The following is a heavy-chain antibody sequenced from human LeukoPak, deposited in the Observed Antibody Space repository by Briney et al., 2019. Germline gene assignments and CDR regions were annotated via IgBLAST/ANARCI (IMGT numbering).Heavy chain of an antibody. D-gene: IGHD6-13*01. Sequence: GRSLRLSCAASGFTFSSYAMHWVRQAPGKGLEWVAVISYDGSNKYYADSVKGRFTISRDNSKNTLYLQMNSLRAEDTAVYYCARDKQQLYAFDIWGQGTMVTVSS. J-gene: IGHJ3*02. CDR1: GFTFSSYA. CDR2: ISYDGSNK. V-gene: IGHV3-30-3*01. CDR3: ARDKQQLYAFDI.